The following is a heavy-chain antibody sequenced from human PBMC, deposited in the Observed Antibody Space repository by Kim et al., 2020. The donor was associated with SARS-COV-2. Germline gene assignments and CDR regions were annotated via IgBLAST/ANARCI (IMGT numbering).Heavy chain of an antibody. CDR3: AREDVDVAMVFDF. D-gene: IGHD5-18*01. J-gene: IGHJ4*02. V-gene: IGHV3-48*03. CDR2: ISSDGTTQ. Sequence: GGSRRLSCAASGFPFSAYEMNWVRQAPGKGLEWLSYISSDGTTQDYADSVKGRFIISRDDAKNSLYLDMNSLRAEDTAVYYCAREDVDVAMVFDFWGQGTLVTVSS. CDR1: GFPFSAYE.